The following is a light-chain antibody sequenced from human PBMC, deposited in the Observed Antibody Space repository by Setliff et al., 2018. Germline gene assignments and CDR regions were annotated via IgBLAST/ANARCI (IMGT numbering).Light chain of an antibody. CDR2: GNN. CDR3: QSYGGSVDFYV. Sequence: QSVLTQPPSVSGAPGRRVSISCTGTSSNVGAGFGVHWYQLIGTAPKLLIYGNNNRPSGVPDRFSGSKSGTSASLAITGLQAEDEADYYCQSYGGSVDFYVFGTGTKVTVL. CDR1: SSNVGAGFG. V-gene: IGLV1-40*01. J-gene: IGLJ1*01.